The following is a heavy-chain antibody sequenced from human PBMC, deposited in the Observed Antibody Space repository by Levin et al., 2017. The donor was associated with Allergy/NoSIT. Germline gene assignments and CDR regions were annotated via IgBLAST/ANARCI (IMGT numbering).Heavy chain of an antibody. J-gene: IGHJ6*03. D-gene: IGHD1/OR15-1a*01. CDR1: GYTFKNYG. CDR2: IRTHNGNI. Sequence: GASVKVSCKASGYTFKNYGISWVRQAPGQGLEWMGWIRTHNGNINYAQSFQGRATMTTDTSTSTADMEQSSLTSDDTVLYYCGRFVGTPVSDFYRDVWGKGATVTVSS. V-gene: IGHV1-18*01. CDR3: GRFVGTPVSDFYRDV.